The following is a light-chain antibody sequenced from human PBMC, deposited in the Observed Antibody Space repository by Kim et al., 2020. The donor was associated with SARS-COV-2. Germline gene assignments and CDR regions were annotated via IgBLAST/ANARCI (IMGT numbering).Light chain of an antibody. J-gene: IGKJ2*03. CDR2: DAS. V-gene: IGKV3-15*01. Sequence: EIVMTQSPATLSVSPGERVTLSCRASQSVSDNLAWYQQKPGQAPRLLIYDASTRATGIPVRFSGCGSGTEFTLTITSLQSEDFGVYYCQQYINWPESFGQGTKLEI. CDR3: QQYINWPES. CDR1: QSVSDN.